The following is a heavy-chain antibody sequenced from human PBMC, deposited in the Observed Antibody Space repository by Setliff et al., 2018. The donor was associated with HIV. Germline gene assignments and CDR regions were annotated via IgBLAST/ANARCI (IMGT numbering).Heavy chain of an antibody. V-gene: IGHV1-18*01. Sequence: ASVKVSCKASGYTFTSYAIHWVRQAPGQGLEWMGWISAYNGNTNYAQKLQGRVTMTTDTSTSTAYMELRSLRSDDTAVYYCARDDPLYYDSSGYYYVVAFDIWGQGTMVTVSS. CDR2: ISAYNGNT. CDR3: ARDDPLYYDSSGYYYVVAFDI. D-gene: IGHD3-22*01. CDR1: GYTFTSYA. J-gene: IGHJ3*02.